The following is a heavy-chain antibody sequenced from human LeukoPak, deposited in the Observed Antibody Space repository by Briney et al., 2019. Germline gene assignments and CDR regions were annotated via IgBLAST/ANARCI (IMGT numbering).Heavy chain of an antibody. J-gene: IGHJ6*02. D-gene: IGHD3-10*01. CDR3: ARVRVGSYYGSGRSFYYGLDV. V-gene: IGHV4-34*01. CDR1: DGSFSGYK. Sequence: SETLSLTCAVYDGSFSGYKWSWIRQPPGKGLEWIGEINQSGSTNYDPSLESRVAISADTSKNQFSLKLSSVTAADTAVYYCARVRVGSYYGSGRSFYYGLDVWGQGTTVTVSS. CDR2: INQSGST.